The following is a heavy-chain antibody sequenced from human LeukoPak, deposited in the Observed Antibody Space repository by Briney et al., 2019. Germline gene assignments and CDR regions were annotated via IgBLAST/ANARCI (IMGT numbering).Heavy chain of an antibody. Sequence: PGGSLRLSCAASGFTFSSYWRSWVRQAPGKGLEWVANIKQDGSEKYYVDSVKGRFTISRDNAKNSLYLQMNSLRAEDTAVYYCARELTRYSGSYYEGWGQGTLVTVSS. J-gene: IGHJ4*02. CDR2: IKQDGSEK. V-gene: IGHV3-7*03. CDR3: ARELTRYSGSYYEG. D-gene: IGHD1-26*01. CDR1: GFTFSSYW.